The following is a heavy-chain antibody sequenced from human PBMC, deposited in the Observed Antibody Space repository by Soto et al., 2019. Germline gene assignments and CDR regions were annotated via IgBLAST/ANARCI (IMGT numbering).Heavy chain of an antibody. CDR1: AGTFSSYA. CDR3: ETWYDPFDI. CDR2: IIPIFGTS. Sequence: ASVKVSCKASAGTFSSYAISWVRQAPGEGVEWMGGIIPIFGTSNYAQKFQGRVTITADESTSTAYMELSSLRSEDTAVYYCETWYDPFDIWGQGTMVT. V-gene: IGHV1-69*01. J-gene: IGHJ3*02. D-gene: IGHD6-13*01.